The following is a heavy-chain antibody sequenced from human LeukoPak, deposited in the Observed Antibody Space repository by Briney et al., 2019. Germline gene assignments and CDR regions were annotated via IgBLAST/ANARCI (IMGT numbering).Heavy chain of an antibody. J-gene: IGHJ4*02. CDR3: AKDLHYGDLLDY. CDR1: GFAFSKYG. CDR2: IRNDGRNK. Sequence: GGSLRLSCAASGFAFSKYGMYWVRHAPGKGLEGGAFIRNDGRNKYYTDSVKGRFTISRDNSKNTLYLQMNSLRAEDTAVYYCAKDLHYGDLLDYWGQGTLVTVSS. D-gene: IGHD4-17*01. V-gene: IGHV3-30*02.